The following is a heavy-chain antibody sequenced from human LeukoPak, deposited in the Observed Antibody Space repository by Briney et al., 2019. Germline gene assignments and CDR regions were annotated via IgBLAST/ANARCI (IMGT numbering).Heavy chain of an antibody. CDR2: MNPNSGNT. D-gene: IGHD1-26*01. Sequence: ASVKVSCKASGYTFTSYDINWVRQATGQGLEWMGWMNPNSGNTGYAQKFQGRVTITRNTSISTAYMELSSLRSEDTAVYYCARDSVVGATDAFDIWGQGTMVTVSS. CDR3: ARDSVVGATDAFDI. V-gene: IGHV1-8*03. CDR1: GYTFTSYD. J-gene: IGHJ3*02.